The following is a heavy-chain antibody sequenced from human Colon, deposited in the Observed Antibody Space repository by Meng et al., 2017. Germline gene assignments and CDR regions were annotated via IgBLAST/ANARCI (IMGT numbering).Heavy chain of an antibody. J-gene: IGHJ4*02. Sequence: SETLSLTCTVSGGSISSSSYYWCWIRQPPGKGLEWIGSIYYSGNTYYNPSLKSRVTISVDTSKNQFSLNLSSVTASDTAVYFCARGPTVKYFDYWGQGTQVTVS. CDR1: GGSISSSSYY. V-gene: IGHV4-39*07. D-gene: IGHD2/OR15-2a*01. CDR3: ARGPTVKYFDY. CDR2: IYYSGNT.